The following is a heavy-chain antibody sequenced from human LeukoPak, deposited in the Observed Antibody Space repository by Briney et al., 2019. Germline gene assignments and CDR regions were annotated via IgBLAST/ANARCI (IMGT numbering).Heavy chain of an antibody. Sequence: GGSLRLSWAASGFTFSDYYLSWIRQAPGKGLEWVSYISSSGSTINYADSVKGRFTISRDNAKNSLYLQMNSLRAEDTAVYYCARSNSTNCYTDWGQGTLVTVSS. CDR2: ISSSGSTI. CDR3: ARSNSTNCYTD. V-gene: IGHV3-11*01. CDR1: GFTFSDYY. D-gene: IGHD2-2*02. J-gene: IGHJ4*02.